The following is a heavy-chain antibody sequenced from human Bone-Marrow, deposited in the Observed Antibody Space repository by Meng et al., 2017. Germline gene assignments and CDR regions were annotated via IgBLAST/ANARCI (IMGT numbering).Heavy chain of an antibody. D-gene: IGHD3-9*01. J-gene: IGHJ6*02. CDR1: GGSISSYY. CDR3: ARGRVYYDILTGYYVSIYYYYGMDV. V-gene: IGHV4-59*12. Sequence: SETLSLTCTVSGGSISSYYWSWIRQPPGKGLEWIGYIYYSGSTNYNPSLKSRVTISVDTSKNQFSLKLSSVTAADTAVYYCARGRVYYDILTGYYVSIYYYYGMDVWGQGTTVTVSS. CDR2: IYYSGST.